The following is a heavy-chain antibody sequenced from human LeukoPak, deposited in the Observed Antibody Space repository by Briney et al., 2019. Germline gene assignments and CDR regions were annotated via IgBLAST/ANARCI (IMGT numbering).Heavy chain of an antibody. CDR2: IRYDGNNK. J-gene: IGHJ6*04. V-gene: IGHV3-30*02. Sequence: PGGSLRLSCAASGFTFSNYGMHWVRQAPGKGLEWVAFIRYDGNNKYYVDSVKGRFTVSRDNSKNTLYLQMNSLRVEDTAVYYCAELGITMIGGVWGKGTTVTISS. CDR1: GFTFSNYG. D-gene: IGHD3-10*02. CDR3: AELGITMIGGV.